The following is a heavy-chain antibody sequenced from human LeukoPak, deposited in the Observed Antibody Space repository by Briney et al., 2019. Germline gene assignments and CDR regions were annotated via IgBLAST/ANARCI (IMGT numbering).Heavy chain of an antibody. CDR3: ARGRGIVATIKVYYFDY. CDR2: INHSGST. J-gene: IGHJ4*02. V-gene: IGHV4-34*01. CDR1: GGSFSGYY. Sequence: PSETLSLTCAVYGGSFSGYYWSWIRQPPGKGLEWIGEINHSGSTNYNPSLKSRVTISVDTSKNQFSLKLSSVTAADTAVYYCARGRGIVATIKVYYFDYWGQGTLVTVSS. D-gene: IGHD5-12*01.